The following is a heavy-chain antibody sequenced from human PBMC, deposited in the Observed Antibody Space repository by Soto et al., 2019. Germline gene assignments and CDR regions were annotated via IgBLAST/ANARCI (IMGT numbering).Heavy chain of an antibody. CDR2: ISGSSHTT. Sequence: EVQLLESGGGLVQPGGSLRLSCAASGFTFSSNAMSWVRQAPGKGLEWVSSISAGPGKGLEWVSVISGSSHTTYYADSVKGRFTISRDNSKNTLFLQMNSLRPEDTAVYHCAKDRSLRPGIGGAGTGFVDDWGQGTLVTVSS. CDR1: GFTFSSNA. J-gene: IGHJ4*02. CDR3: AKDRSLRPGIGGAGTGFVDD. V-gene: IGHV3-23*01. D-gene: IGHD6-13*01.